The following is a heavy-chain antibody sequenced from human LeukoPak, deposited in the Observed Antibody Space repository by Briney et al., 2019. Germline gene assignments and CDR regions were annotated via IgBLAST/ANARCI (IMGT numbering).Heavy chain of an antibody. CDR3: ARKYCSSTSCYRPNWFDP. CDR2: IYYSGST. D-gene: IGHD2-2*01. CDR1: GGSVSSGSYY. Sequence: PSETLSLTCTVSGGSVSSGSYYWRWIRQPPGKGLEWIGYIYYSGSTNYNPSLKSRVTVSADTSKNQFSLKLSSVTAADTAVYYCARKYCSSTSCYRPNWFDPWGQGTLVTVSS. V-gene: IGHV4-61*01. J-gene: IGHJ5*02.